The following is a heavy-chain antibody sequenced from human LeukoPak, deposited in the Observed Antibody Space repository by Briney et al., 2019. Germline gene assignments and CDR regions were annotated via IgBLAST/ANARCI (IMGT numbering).Heavy chain of an antibody. V-gene: IGHV1-69*05. D-gene: IGHD6-13*01. Sequence: GSSVKVSCKASGGTFSSYAISWVRQAPGQGLEWMGGIIPIFGTANYAQKFQGRVTITTDESTSTAYMELSSLRSEDTAVYYCARMQQLADNWFDPWGQGTLVTVSS. CDR3: ARMQQLADNWFDP. J-gene: IGHJ5*02. CDR1: GGTFSSYA. CDR2: IIPIFGTA.